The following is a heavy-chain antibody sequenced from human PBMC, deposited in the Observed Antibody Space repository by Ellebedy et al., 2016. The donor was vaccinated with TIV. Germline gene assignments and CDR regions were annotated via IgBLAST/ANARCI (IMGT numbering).Heavy chain of an antibody. CDR3: ATVDRHGDYRYWFDP. CDR2: FDPEDGET. Sequence: ALVKVSCKVSGYTLTELSMHWVRRAPGKGLEWMGGFDPEDGETIYAQKFQGRVTMTEDTSTDTAYMELSSLRSEDTAVYYCATVDRHGDYRYWFDPWGQGTLVTVSS. V-gene: IGHV1-24*01. CDR1: GYTLTELS. J-gene: IGHJ5*02. D-gene: IGHD4-17*01.